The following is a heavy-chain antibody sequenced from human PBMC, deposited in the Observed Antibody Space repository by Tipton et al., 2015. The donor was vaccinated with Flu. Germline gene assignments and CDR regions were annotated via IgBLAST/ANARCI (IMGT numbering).Heavy chain of an antibody. CDR2: ISGSGDKT. CDR1: GFIFSRYA. D-gene: IGHD1-26*01. CDR3: AKALVGSTTLDAFDV. J-gene: IGHJ3*01. V-gene: IGHV3-23*01. Sequence: SLRLSCTCSGFIFSRYAMNWVRQFPGKGLEWVSVISGSGDKTIQADSVKGRFSVSRDNSKNTVHLQMNNLRVEDTAIYYCAKALVGSTTLDAFDVWGQGTVVTVSS.